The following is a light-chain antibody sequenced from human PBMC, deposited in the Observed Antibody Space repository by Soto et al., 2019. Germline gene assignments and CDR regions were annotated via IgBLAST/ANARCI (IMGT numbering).Light chain of an antibody. J-gene: IGKJ4*01. V-gene: IGKV1-27*01. Sequence: DIQMTQSPSSLSAFVGDTVTITCRASQDISNFLAWYQQKPGKVPKLLIYAASTLQSGVPSRFSGSGSGTDFTPTISSLQPEDVATYYRQTGKIGPFTFGGGTKLE. CDR2: AAS. CDR3: QTGKIGPFT. CDR1: QDISNF.